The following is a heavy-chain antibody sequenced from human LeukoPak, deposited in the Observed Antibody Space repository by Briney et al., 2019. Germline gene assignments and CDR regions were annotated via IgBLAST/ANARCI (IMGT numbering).Heavy chain of an antibody. CDR2: ISYDGSNK. Sequence: PGRSLGLSCAASGFTFSNYGMHWVRQAPGKGLEWVAVISYDGSNKYYPDSVKGRFTISRDNSKNTLYLQMNSLRPEDTAVYYCAKDSGRLAALVRGVIPRNYWGQGTLVSVSS. D-gene: IGHD3-10*01. J-gene: IGHJ4*02. CDR3: AKDSGRLAALVRGVIPRNY. V-gene: IGHV3-30*18. CDR1: GFTFSNYG.